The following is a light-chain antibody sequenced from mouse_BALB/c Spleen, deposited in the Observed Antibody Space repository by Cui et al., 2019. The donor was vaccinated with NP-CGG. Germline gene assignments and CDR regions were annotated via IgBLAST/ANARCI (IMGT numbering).Light chain of an antibody. CDR3: ALWYSNHWV. Sequence: LATQESPSTTSPGETVTLTCRSSTGAVTTSNYANWVQEKPDHLFTGLIGGTNNRAPGVPARFSGSLIGDKAALTITGAQTEDEAIYFCALWYSNHWVFGGGTKLTVL. V-gene: IGLV1*01. CDR1: TGAVTTSNY. CDR2: GTN. J-gene: IGLJ1*01.